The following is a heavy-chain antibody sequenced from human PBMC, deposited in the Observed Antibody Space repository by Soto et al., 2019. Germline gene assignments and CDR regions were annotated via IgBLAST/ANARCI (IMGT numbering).Heavy chain of an antibody. V-gene: IGHV3-48*01. CDR1: GFTFSSYS. J-gene: IGHJ6*02. Sequence: EVQLVESGGGLVQPGGSLRLSCAASGFTFSSYSMNWVRQAPGKGLEWVSYISSSSSTIYYADSVKGRFTISRDNAKNSLYLQMNILRAEDTAVYYCARVCHYYYGMDVWGQGTTVTVSS. CDR3: ARVCHYYYGMDV. CDR2: ISSSSSTI.